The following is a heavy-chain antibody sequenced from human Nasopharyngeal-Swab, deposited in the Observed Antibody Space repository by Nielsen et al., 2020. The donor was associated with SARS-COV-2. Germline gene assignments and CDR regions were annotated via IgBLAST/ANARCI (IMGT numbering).Heavy chain of an antibody. D-gene: IGHD5/OR15-5a*01. J-gene: IGHJ3*02. V-gene: IGHV3-21*01. CDR3: TRDAGTDVSTATTTDSDAFNI. CDR2: INSASNYI. CDR1: GFNFSSYS. Sequence: GGSLRLSCAASGFNFSSYSMNWVRQAPGKGLEWVSSINSASNYIFYADSLKGRFTISRDNAWNPLYLQMNSLRAEDTAVYYCTRDAGTDVSTATTTDSDAFNIWGQGTMVIVSP.